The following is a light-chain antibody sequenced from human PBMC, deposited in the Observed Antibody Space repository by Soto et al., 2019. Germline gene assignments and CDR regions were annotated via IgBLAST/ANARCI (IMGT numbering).Light chain of an antibody. CDR2: DAS. CDR1: QDISNY. Sequence: DIQMTQSPSSLSASVGDRVTITCQASQDISNYLNWYQQKPGKAPKLLIYDASNLETGVPSRFSGSGSGTDFTFTISSLQSEDFAVYYCQQYSNWPPVTFGQGTKVDIK. V-gene: IGKV1-33*01. J-gene: IGKJ1*01. CDR3: QQYSNWPPVT.